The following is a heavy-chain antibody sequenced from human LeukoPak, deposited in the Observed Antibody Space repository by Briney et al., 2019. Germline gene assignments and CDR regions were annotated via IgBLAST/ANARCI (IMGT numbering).Heavy chain of an antibody. V-gene: IGHV3-23*01. CDR1: GFSFGSQD. CDR3: AKDPYYYDTSGYNGDY. CDR2: ISGSGGST. J-gene: IGHJ4*02. D-gene: IGHD3-22*01. Sequence: PGGSLRLSCAVSGFSFGSQDMSWVRQAPGKGLEWVSSISGSGGSTYYADSVKGRFTISRDNSKNTLFLQMNSLRAEDTAVYYCAKDPYYYDTSGYNGDYWGQGTLVTVSS.